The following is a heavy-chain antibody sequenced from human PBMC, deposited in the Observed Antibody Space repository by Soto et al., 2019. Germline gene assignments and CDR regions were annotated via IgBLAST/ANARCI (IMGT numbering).Heavy chain of an antibody. Sequence: QITLKESGPTVVKPTETLTLTCTFSGFSLTTSGVGVGWVRQSPGKAPEWLALIYWDDDKRYSTPLNSRLIITKDTSKNQVVLTMANVDPADTATYYCAHRVLRTVFGLVTTTAIYFDFWGPGTPVVVSS. J-gene: IGHJ4*02. CDR2: IYWDDDK. CDR3: AHRVLRTVFGLVTTTAIYFDF. V-gene: IGHV2-5*02. D-gene: IGHD3-3*01. CDR1: GFSLTTSGVG.